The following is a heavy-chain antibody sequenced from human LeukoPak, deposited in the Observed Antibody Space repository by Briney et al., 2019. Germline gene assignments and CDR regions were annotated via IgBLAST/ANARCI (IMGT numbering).Heavy chain of an antibody. Sequence: ASVKVSCKASGYTFTSYGISWVRQAPGQGLEWMGWISAYNGNTNYAQKLQGRVTMTTDTSTSTAYMELRSLRSDDTAVYYCARWGPQPPWLPGGEGLDYWGQGTLVTVSS. CDR3: ARWGPQPPWLPGGEGLDY. CDR2: ISAYNGNT. CDR1: GYTFTSYG. D-gene: IGHD3-22*01. V-gene: IGHV1-18*01. J-gene: IGHJ4*02.